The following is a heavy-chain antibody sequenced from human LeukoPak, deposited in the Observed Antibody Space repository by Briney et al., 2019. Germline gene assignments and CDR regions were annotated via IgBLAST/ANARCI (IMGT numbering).Heavy chain of an antibody. CDR3: ARESPEYYYDSSGYSYYFDC. Sequence: ASETLSLTCAVYGGSFSGYYWSWIRQPPGKGLEWIGEINHSGSTNYNPSLKSRVTISVDKSKNQFSLNVSSVTAADTAVYYCARESPEYYYDSSGYSYYFDCWGQGTLVTVSS. V-gene: IGHV4-34*01. CDR2: INHSGST. CDR1: GGSFSGYY. D-gene: IGHD3-22*01. J-gene: IGHJ4*02.